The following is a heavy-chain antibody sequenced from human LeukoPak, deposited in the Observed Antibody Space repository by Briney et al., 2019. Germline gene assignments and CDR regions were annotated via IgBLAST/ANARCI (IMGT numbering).Heavy chain of an antibody. J-gene: IGHJ4*02. CDR2: IKQDGSEK. D-gene: IGHD6-13*01. CDR3: ARDRGSSWYWGGLDY. V-gene: IGHV3-7*01. CDR1: GFTFSSYW. Sequence: PGGSLRLSCAASGFTFSSYWMSWVRQAPGKGLEWVANIKQDGSEKYHVDSVKGRFTIPRDNAKNSLYLQMNSLRAEDTAVYYCARDRGSSWYWGGLDYWGQGTLVTVSS.